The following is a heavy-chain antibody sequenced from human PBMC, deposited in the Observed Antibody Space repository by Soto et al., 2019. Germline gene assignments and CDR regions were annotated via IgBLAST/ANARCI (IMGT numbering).Heavy chain of an antibody. CDR2: IWYDGSNK. V-gene: IGHV3-33*01. J-gene: IGHJ4*02. CDR3: ARVPYGVYGVDY. Sequence: QVQLVESGGGVVQPGRSLRLSCAASGFTFSSYGMHWVRQAPGKGLEWVAVIWYDGSNKYYADSVKGRFTISRDNSKNTLYLQMNSLRAEDTAVYYCARVPYGVYGVDYWGQGTLVTVSS. D-gene: IGHD4-17*01. CDR1: GFTFSSYG.